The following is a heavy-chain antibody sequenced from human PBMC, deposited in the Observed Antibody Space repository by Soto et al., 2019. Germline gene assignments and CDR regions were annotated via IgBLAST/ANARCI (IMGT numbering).Heavy chain of an antibody. J-gene: IGHJ4*02. CDR3: ARSAGWYAVHS. Sequence: QVQLQESGPGLVKPSGTLSLTCAVSGDSVSSPYYWCWVRQPPGKGLEWIGEVFHTWTTSYNPSLRSRVTISMDKSINQFSLDLSSVTAADTAVYYCARSAGWYAVHSWGPGTLVIVSS. CDR1: GDSVSSPYY. V-gene: IGHV4-4*02. CDR2: VFHTWTT. D-gene: IGHD6-19*01.